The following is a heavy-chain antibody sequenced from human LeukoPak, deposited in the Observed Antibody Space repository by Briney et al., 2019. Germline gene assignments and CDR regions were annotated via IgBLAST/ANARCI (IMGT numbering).Heavy chain of an antibody. V-gene: IGHV7-4-1*02. CDR2: INTNTGNP. CDR1: GYTFTGYY. J-gene: IGHJ4*02. CDR3: ARDQGYYDSSGPGGH. Sequence: GASVKVSCKASGYTFTGYYMHWVRQAPGQGLEWMGWINTNTGNPTYAQGFTGRFVFSLDTSVSTAYLQISSLKAEDTAVYYCARDQGYYDSSGPGGHWGQGTLVTVSS. D-gene: IGHD3-22*01.